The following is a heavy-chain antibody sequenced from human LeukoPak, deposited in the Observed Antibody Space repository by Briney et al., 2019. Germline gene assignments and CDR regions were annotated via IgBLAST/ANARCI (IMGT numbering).Heavy chain of an antibody. V-gene: IGHV3-43*01. CDR3: AKVSHGDYAFDY. D-gene: IGHD4-17*01. Sequence: GGSLRLSCAASGFTFDDYTMHWVRQAPGKGLEWVSLISWDGGSTYYADSVKGRFTISRDNSKNSLYLQMNSLRTEDTALYYCAKVSHGDYAFDYWGQGTLVTVSS. CDR2: ISWDGGST. CDR1: GFTFDDYT. J-gene: IGHJ4*02.